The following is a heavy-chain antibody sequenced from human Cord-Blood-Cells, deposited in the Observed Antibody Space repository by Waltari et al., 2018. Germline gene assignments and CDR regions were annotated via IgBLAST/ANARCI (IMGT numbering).Heavy chain of an antibody. V-gene: IGHV4-39*07. J-gene: IGHJ4*02. CDR2: IYYSGST. CDR1: GGSISSSSYY. Sequence: QLQLQESGPGLVKPSETLSLTCTVSGGSISSSSYYWGWIRQPPGKGLEWIGIIYYSGSTYYNPSLKSRVTISVDTSETQFSLRLCVVTASDTAVYYCARHGDSSSWLFDYWGQGTLVTVSA. D-gene: IGHD6-13*01. CDR3: ARHGDSSSWLFDY.